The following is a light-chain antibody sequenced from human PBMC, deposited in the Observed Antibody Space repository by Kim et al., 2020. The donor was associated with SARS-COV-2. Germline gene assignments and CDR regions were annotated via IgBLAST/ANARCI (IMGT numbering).Light chain of an antibody. CDR2: KAS. CDR3: QQYNSWWT. J-gene: IGKJ1*01. V-gene: IGKV1-5*03. CDR1: QSISSW. Sequence: DIQMTQSPSTLSASVGDRVTITCRASQSISSWLAWYQQKPGKAPKLLIYKASSLESGVPSRFSGSGSGTEFTLTISSLQPDDFATYYCQQYNSWWTFGQETKVDIK.